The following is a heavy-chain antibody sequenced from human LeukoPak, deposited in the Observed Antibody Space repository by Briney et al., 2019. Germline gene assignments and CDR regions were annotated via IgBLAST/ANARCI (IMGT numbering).Heavy chain of an antibody. V-gene: IGHV3-66*02. CDR2: IYSGGSA. Sequence: GGSLRLSCAASGFTVSSNYMGWVGQAPGKGLDWVSVIYSGGSAYYAESVKGRFTISRDSSKNTLHLQMNSLTAEDTAVYYCARGSSLAAVARGFDYWGQGTLVTVSS. J-gene: IGHJ4*02. D-gene: IGHD6-19*01. CDR3: ARGSSLAAVARGFDY. CDR1: GFTVSSNY.